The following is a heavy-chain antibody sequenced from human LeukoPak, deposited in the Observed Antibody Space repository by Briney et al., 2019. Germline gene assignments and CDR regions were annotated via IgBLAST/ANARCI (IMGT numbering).Heavy chain of an antibody. Sequence: GASVKVSCKASGGTFSSYAISWVRQAPGQGLEWMGGIIPIFGTANYAQKFQGRVTITADKSTSTAYMELSSLRSEDTAAYYCASFAIQGAFDIWGQGTMVTVSS. CDR3: ASFAIQGAFDI. CDR1: GGTFSSYA. V-gene: IGHV1-69*06. D-gene: IGHD2-21*01. J-gene: IGHJ3*02. CDR2: IIPIFGTA.